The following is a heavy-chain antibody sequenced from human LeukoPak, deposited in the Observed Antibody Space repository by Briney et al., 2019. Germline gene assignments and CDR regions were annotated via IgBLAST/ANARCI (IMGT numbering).Heavy chain of an antibody. CDR1: GFTFSSYA. V-gene: IGHV3-23*01. CDR2: ISNSGGDT. CDR3: AKDEMNGCSWTSCTAFDI. J-gene: IGHJ3*02. Sequence: PGGSLRLSCAASGFTFSSYAMSWVRQAPRKGLEWVSTISNSGGDTYYADSVKGRFTISRDNSKNTLYLQMNSLRAEDTAVYYCAKDEMNGCSWTSCTAFDIWGQGTMVTVSS. D-gene: IGHD2-2*01.